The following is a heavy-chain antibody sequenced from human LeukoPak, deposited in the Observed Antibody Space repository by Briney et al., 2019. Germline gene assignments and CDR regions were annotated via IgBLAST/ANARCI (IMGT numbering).Heavy chain of an antibody. CDR1: GFTFSNYE. D-gene: IGHD2-2*02. CDR2: ISYDGSNK. V-gene: IGHV3-30*18. CDR3: AKFLRFRPGSSTSCYMCMDV. Sequence: PGGSLRLSCAASGFTFSNYEMNWVRQAPGKGLEWVAVISYDGSNKYYADSVKGRFTISRDNSKNTLYLQMNSLRAEDTAVYYCAKFLRFRPGSSTSCYMCMDVWGQGTTVTVSS. J-gene: IGHJ6*02.